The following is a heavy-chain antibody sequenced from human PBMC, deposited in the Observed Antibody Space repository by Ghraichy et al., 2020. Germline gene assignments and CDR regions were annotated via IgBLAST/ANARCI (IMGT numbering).Heavy chain of an antibody. D-gene: IGHD6-19*01. V-gene: IGHV3-7*01. CDR2: IKQDGNEK. Sequence: GALRLSCAASGFTFSNYWLNWVRQAPGKGLEWVANIKQDGNEKYYVDSVKGRFTVSRDNAKNSLYLQMNSLRAEDTAVYYCARPGGSGWYYFDYWGQGTLVTVSS. CDR3: ARPGGSGWYYFDY. J-gene: IGHJ4*02. CDR1: GFTFSNYW.